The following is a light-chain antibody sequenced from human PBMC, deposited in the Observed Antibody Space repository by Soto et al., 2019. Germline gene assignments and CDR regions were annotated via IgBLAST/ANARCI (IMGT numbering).Light chain of an antibody. Sequence: DIQMTQSPSTLSASVGDRVTITCQASQTISNWLAWYQQKPGKAPKLLIYKASTLKSGVPSRFSGSGSGTEFTLTISSLQPDDFATYYCQHYNSYSEAFGQGTKVDI. CDR2: KAS. CDR3: QHYNSYSEA. J-gene: IGKJ1*01. V-gene: IGKV1-5*03. CDR1: QTISNW.